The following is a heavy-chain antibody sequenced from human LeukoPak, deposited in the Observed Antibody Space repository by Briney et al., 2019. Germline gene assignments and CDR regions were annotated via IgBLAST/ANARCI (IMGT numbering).Heavy chain of an antibody. CDR3: ARHCDSTWQTPFDY. V-gene: IGHV4-59*08. J-gene: IGHJ4*02. D-gene: IGHD6-13*01. CDR1: GGSISSYY. Sequence: PSETLSLTCTVSGGSISSYYWSLIRQPPGKGLEWIGYISYSGSSNYNPSLKSRVTISVNTSKNQFSLKLTSVTAADTAVYYCARHCDSTWQTPFDYWGQGALVTVSS. CDR2: ISYSGSS.